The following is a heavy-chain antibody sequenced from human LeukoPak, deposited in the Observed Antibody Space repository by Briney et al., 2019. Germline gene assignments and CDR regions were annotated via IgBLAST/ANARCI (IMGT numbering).Heavy chain of an antibody. V-gene: IGHV3-7*04. CDR1: GFTFSNYW. CDR2: IKDDGSDD. Sequence: GGSLRLSCAASGFTFSNYWMTWVRQAPGNGLEWVANIKDDGSDDNYVDSVKCRFTISRDNAKNSLYLQMNSLSAGDTALYYCARDRGRDTFDYWGQGTHVTVSS. CDR3: ARDRGRDTFDY. D-gene: IGHD5-12*01. J-gene: IGHJ4*02.